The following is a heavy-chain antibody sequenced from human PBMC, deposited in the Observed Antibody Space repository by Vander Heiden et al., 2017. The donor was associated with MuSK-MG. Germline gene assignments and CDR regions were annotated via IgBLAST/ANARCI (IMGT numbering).Heavy chain of an antibody. CDR3: AKDIGYDYFWGTYRPDAFDF. J-gene: IGHJ3*01. CDR1: GFTFDDFD. Sequence: EVQLVESGGGLVQPGRSLRLSCAASGFTFDDFDLHWVRQTPGKGLEWVSGMSWNSVIIGYADSVKGLCTISRDNAKNSLYLHMNSLRPEDTEVYYCAKDIGYDYFWGTYRPDAFDFWVHGTMVTVSS. CDR2: MSWNSVII. D-gene: IGHD3-16*02. V-gene: IGHV3-9*01.